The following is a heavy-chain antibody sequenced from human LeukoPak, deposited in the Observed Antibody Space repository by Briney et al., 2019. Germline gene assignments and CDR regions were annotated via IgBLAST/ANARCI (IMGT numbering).Heavy chain of an antibody. J-gene: IGHJ3*02. V-gene: IGHV3-7*02. D-gene: IGHD5-18*01. CDR3: ATANSAPDI. Sequence: GGSLRLSCAASGFTFSNYWMSWVGQAPGKGGEWVANINEDASDKYFVDSVKGGFTISRDNAKTSLYLQMNSLRAEDTAVYYCATANSAPDIWGQGTTVTVSS. CDR1: GFTFSNYW. CDR2: INEDASDK.